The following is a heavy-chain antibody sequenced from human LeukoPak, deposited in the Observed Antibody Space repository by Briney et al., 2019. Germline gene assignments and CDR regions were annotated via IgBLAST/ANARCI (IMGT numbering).Heavy chain of an antibody. CDR3: ARIGMATTRGYY. V-gene: IGHV1-8*01. CDR2: MNPNSGNT. Sequence: ASVKVSCKASGYTFTSYDINWVRQATGQGLEWMGWMNPNSGNTGYAQKFQGRDTMTRNTSISTAYMELSSLRSEDTAVYYCARIGMATTRGYYWGQGTLVTVSS. J-gene: IGHJ4*02. CDR1: GYTFTSYD. D-gene: IGHD5-24*01.